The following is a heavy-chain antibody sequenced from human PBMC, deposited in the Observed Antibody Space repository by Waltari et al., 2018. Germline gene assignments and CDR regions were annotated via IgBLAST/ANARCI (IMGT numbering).Heavy chain of an antibody. CDR1: GSRFTDYH. Sequence: QVQVVQSGAEVKKPGASVKVSCKAHGSRFTDYHMHWVRQAPGQGLEWMGWIYPNSGGTNYAQKFQGRVTLTRDTSISTVYMELSSLRSDDTAVYYCVRENWHYDYWGQGTLVTVSS. CDR2: IYPNSGGT. V-gene: IGHV1-2*02. J-gene: IGHJ4*02. D-gene: IGHD1-7*01. CDR3: VRENWHYDY.